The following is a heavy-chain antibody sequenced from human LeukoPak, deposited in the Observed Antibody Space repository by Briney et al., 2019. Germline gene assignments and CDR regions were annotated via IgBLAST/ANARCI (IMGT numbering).Heavy chain of an antibody. V-gene: IGHV3-21*01. Sequence: GGSLRLSCAASGFPLISYTINWVRQAPGKGLEWVSSINRDSHYIYYADSVKGRFTISRDNAENSLYLQMDSLRAEDTAVYYCARGSVHTSYDQWGQGTLVTVSS. J-gene: IGHJ4*02. CDR3: ARGSVHTSYDQ. D-gene: IGHD3-10*01. CDR1: GFPLISYT. CDR2: INRDSHYI.